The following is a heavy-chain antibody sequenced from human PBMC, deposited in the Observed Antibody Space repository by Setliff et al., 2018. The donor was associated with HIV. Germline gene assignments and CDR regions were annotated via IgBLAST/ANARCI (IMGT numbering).Heavy chain of an antibody. D-gene: IGHD3-22*01. CDR1: GVIFNNLW. CDR3: AKDSGSPEYYYDNSGYPQWDAFDV. CDR2: INQDGSDA. Sequence: PGGSLRLSCAASGVIFNNLWMHWVRQVPGKGLVWISDINQDGSDANYAESVRGRFTISRDNAKNSLVLEMNSLSPEDTAIYYCAKDSGSPEYYYDNSGYPQWDAFDVWGQGTMVTVSS. J-gene: IGHJ3*01. V-gene: IGHV3-74*01.